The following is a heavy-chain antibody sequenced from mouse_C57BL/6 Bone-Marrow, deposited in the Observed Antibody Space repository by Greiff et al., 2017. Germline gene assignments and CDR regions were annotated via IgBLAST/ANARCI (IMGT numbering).Heavy chain of an antibody. CDR3: ANGDDYDDGYARDY. CDR2: INPNYGTT. D-gene: IGHD2-4*01. J-gene: IGHJ4*01. CDR1: GYSFTDYN. Sequence: EVQLQQSGPELVKPGASVKISCKASGYSFTDYNMNWVKQSHGKSLEWIGVINPNYGTTSYNQKFKGKATLTVDQSSSTAYMQLNSLTSEDSAVXDCANGDDYDDGYARDYWGQGTSVTVSS. V-gene: IGHV1-39*01.